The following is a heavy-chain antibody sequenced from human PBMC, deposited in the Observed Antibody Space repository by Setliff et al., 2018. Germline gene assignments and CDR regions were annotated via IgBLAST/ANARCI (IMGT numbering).Heavy chain of an antibody. J-gene: IGHJ4*02. Sequence: LSLSCAASGFTFSDYYMNWIRQAPGKGLEWVSYISRGGNTIYYADSVKGRFTISRDNAKNSLYLQMNSLRAEDMAVYYCARDFGSHFFDYWGQGTLVTVSS. CDR3: ARDFGSHFFDY. D-gene: IGHD3-16*01. V-gene: IGHV3-11*04. CDR2: ISRGGNTI. CDR1: GFTFSDYY.